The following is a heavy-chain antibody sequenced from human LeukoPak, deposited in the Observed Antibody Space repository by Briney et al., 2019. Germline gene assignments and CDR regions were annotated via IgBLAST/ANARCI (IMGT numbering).Heavy chain of an antibody. D-gene: IGHD1-26*01. Sequence: GGSLRLSCAASGFTFDDYAMHWVRQAPGKGLEWVSLISWDGGSTYYADSVKGRFTISRDNSKNSLYLQLNSLRAEDTAVYYCARSLVVGATYPYHWGQGTLVTVSS. CDR3: ARSLVVGATYPYH. V-gene: IGHV3-43D*03. CDR1: GFTFDDYA. CDR2: ISWDGGST. J-gene: IGHJ5*02.